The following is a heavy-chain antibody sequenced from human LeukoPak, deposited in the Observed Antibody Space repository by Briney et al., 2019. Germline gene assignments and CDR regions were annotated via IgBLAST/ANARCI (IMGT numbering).Heavy chain of an antibody. CDR1: GDSIRGYY. CDR3: ARARELAFMAYYFDY. J-gene: IGHJ4*02. D-gene: IGHD3-9*01. Sequence: SETLSLTCTVSGDSIRGYYWSWLRQPPGKGLEWIGNVYYSGKINYNSSLESRVTLSVDTSKNRFSLKLTSVTAADTAVYFCARARELAFMAYYFDYWGQGTLATVSS. V-gene: IGHV4-59*01. CDR2: VYYSGKI.